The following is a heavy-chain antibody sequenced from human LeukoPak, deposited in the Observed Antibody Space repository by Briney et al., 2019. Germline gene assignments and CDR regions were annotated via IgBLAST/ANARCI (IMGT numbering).Heavy chain of an antibody. V-gene: IGHV3-23*01. D-gene: IGHD1-26*01. J-gene: IGHJ4*02. Sequence: GGSLRLSCAASGFTFSSYAMSWVRQAPGKGLEWVSAISGSGGSTYYADSVKGRFTISRDNSKNTLYLQMNSLRAEDTAVYYCARYSGSYHRYGFDYWGQGTLVTVPS. CDR1: GFTFSSYA. CDR3: ARYSGSYHRYGFDY. CDR2: ISGSGGST.